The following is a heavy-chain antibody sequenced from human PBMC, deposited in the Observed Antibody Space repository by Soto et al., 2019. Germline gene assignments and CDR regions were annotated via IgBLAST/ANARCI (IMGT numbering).Heavy chain of an antibody. CDR3: AVPLGELSLLVSFDY. CDR2: ISYDGSNK. V-gene: IGHV3-30-3*01. Sequence: SLRLSCAASRFTFSAYAMHWVRQAPGKGLEWVAVISYDGSNKYYADSVKGRFTISRDNSKNTLYLQMNSLRAEDTAVYYCAVPLGELSLLVSFDYWGQGTLVTVSS. D-gene: IGHD3-16*02. J-gene: IGHJ4*02. CDR1: RFTFSAYA.